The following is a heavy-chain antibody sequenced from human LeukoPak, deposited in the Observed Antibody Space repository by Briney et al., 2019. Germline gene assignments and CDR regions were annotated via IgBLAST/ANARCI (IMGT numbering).Heavy chain of an antibody. CDR2: INWNGDDT. Sequence: PGGSLRLSCAASGFTFSSYGMSWVRQAPGKGLEWVSSINWNGDDTSYAVSVKGRFTISRDNAQKSLYLQMDSLRAEDTAFYFCARDGEIVGARFDYWGQGTLVTVSS. V-gene: IGHV3-20*04. J-gene: IGHJ4*02. CDR3: ARDGEIVGARFDY. CDR1: GFTFSSYG. D-gene: IGHD1-26*01.